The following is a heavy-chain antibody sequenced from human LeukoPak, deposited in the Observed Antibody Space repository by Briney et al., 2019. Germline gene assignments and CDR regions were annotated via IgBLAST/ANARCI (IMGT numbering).Heavy chain of an antibody. V-gene: IGHV4-34*01. Sequence: SETLSLTCAVYGGSFSGYYWSWIRQPPGKGLEWIGEINHSGSTNYNPSLKSRVTISVDTSENQFSLKLSSVTAADTAVYYCARGGTGYCSGGSCYYFQHWGQGTLVTVSS. CDR3: ARGGTGYCSGGSCYYFQH. CDR2: INHSGST. D-gene: IGHD2-15*01. CDR1: GGSFSGYY. J-gene: IGHJ1*01.